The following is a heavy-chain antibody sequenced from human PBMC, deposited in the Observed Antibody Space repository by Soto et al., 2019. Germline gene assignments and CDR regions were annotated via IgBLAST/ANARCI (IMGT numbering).Heavy chain of an antibody. J-gene: IGHJ5*02. Sequence: PSETLSLTCTVSGGSITNYLWSWIRQSPGKGLEWIGYIYYSGTTNYNPSLMSRVTISVDTSKNHFSLKLTSVTAADTAAYYCARVYGSGSLTNWFDPWGRGTLVTVSS. CDR1: GGSITNYL. CDR2: IYYSGTT. V-gene: IGHV4-59*01. D-gene: IGHD3-10*01. CDR3: ARVYGSGSLTNWFDP.